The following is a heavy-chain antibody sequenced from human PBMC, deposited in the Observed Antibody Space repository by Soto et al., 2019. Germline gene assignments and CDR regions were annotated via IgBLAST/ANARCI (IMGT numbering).Heavy chain of an antibody. CDR2: IIPIFGTA. V-gene: IGHV1-69*13. D-gene: IGHD3-22*01. J-gene: IGHJ4*02. CDR3: ARFRRYDYYDSSGYYEDY. Sequence: SVKVSCKASGGTFSSYAISWVRQAPGQGLEWMGGIIPIFGTANYAQKFQGRVTITADESTSTAYMELSSLRSEDTAVYYCARFRRYDYYDSSGYYEDYWGQGTLVTVSS. CDR1: GGTFSSYA.